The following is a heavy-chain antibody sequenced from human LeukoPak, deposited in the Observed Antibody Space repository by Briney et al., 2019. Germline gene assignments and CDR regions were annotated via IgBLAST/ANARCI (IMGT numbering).Heavy chain of an antibody. CDR1: GYTFTGYY. CDR3: ARSVEMATIVYYYYMDV. Sequence: ASVKVSCKASGYTFTGYYMHWVRQAPGQGLEWMGWINPNSGGTNYAQKFQGRVTMTRDTSISTAYMELSRLRSGDTAVYYCARSVEMATIVYYYYMDVWGKGTTVTVSS. J-gene: IGHJ6*03. V-gene: IGHV1-2*02. D-gene: IGHD5-24*01. CDR2: INPNSGGT.